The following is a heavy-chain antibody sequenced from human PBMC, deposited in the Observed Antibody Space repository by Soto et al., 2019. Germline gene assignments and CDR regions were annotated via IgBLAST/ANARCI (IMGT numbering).Heavy chain of an antibody. CDR2: ISNSGGST. V-gene: IGHV3-11*01. CDR3: ARVRGSYAVDY. J-gene: IGHJ4*02. D-gene: IGHD1-26*01. CDR1: GFTFSDYY. Sequence: QVQLVESGGGLVKPGGSLRLSCAASGFTFSDYYMSWMRQAPGKGLEWVSYISNSGGSTHYADSVKGRFTISRDNAKNSLHMRMKSLRNEDTALYYCARVRGSYAVDYWGQGTLVTVSS.